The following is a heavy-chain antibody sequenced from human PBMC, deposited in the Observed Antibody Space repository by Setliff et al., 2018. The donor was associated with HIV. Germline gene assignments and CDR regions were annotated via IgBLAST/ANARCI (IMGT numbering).Heavy chain of an antibody. CDR2: INAGNGNT. J-gene: IGHJ6*03. CDR1: GYTFTSYA. CDR3: ARVQTMAVAGAQYYCMDV. D-gene: IGHD6-19*01. Sequence: GASVKVSCKASGYTFTSYAMHWVRQAPGQRLEWMGWINAGNGNTKYSQKFQGRVTMTRDTSITTAYMELSSLTSEDTAVYYCARVQTMAVAGAQYYCMDVWGKGTTVTVSS. V-gene: IGHV1-3*01.